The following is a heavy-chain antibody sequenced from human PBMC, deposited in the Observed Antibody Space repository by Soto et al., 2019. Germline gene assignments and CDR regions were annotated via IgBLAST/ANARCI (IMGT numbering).Heavy chain of an antibody. J-gene: IGHJ4*02. Sequence: GGSLRLSCAASGFTFSSYAMHWVRQAPGKGLEWVAVISYDGSNKYYADSVKGRFTISRDNSKNTLYLQMNSLRAEDTAVYYCARGPIAVAVDYWGQGTLVTVSS. CDR1: GFTFSSYA. CDR2: ISYDGSNK. D-gene: IGHD6-19*01. CDR3: ARGPIAVAVDY. V-gene: IGHV3-30-3*01.